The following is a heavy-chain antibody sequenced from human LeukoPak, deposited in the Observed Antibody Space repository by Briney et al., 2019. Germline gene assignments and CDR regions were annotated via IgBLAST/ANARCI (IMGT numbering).Heavy chain of an antibody. CDR2: ISDSAGTT. D-gene: IGHD3-10*01. V-gene: IGHV3-23*01. Sequence: GGSLRLSCAASGFTFRRHAMSWVRPAPGKGLEWVSGISDSAGTTHYADSVKGRFTVSRDNTKSTLFLQMNSLRVEDTALYYCAKELEFGDLHVFEDWGQGALVTVSS. CDR1: GFTFRRHA. CDR3: AKELEFGDLHVFED. J-gene: IGHJ4*02.